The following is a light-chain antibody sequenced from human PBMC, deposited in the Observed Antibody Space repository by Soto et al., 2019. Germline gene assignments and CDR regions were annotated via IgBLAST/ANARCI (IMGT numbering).Light chain of an antibody. CDR1: QGISNY. V-gene: IGKV1-27*01. CDR2: AAS. CDR3: QQYYSDPHT. J-gene: IGKJ2*01. Sequence: DIQMTQSPSSLSASVGDRVTITCRASQGISNYLAWYQQKPGKAPKLLIYAASTLQSGVPPRFSGSGSGTDFTLXXXSLXPEXVXXYXCQQYYSDPHTFGQGTKLEIK.